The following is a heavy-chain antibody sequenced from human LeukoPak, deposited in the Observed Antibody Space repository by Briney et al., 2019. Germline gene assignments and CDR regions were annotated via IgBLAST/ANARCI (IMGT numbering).Heavy chain of an antibody. Sequence: GGSLRLSCAASGFTFSSYGMHWVRQAPGKGLEWVAFIRYDGSNKYYADSVKGRFTISRDNSKNTLYLQMNSLRAEDTAVYYCARADYGDYGGNYWGQGTLVTVSS. V-gene: IGHV3-30*02. CDR1: GFTFSSYG. CDR2: IRYDGSNK. J-gene: IGHJ4*02. D-gene: IGHD4-17*01. CDR3: ARADYGDYGGNY.